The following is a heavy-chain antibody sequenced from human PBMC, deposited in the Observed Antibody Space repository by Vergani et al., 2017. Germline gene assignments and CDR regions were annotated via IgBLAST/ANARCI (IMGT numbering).Heavy chain of an antibody. Sequence: EVQLVESGGGLVQPGGSLRLSCEASGFTFSSYWMSWVRQAPGKGLEWVANIKQDGSEKYYVDSVKGRFTISRDNTRNSVYLQMNGLRAEDTAVFYCAREVWFEELKFYCDYYGMDGWGQGTTVTVSS. J-gene: IGHJ6*02. CDR2: IKQDGSEK. D-gene: IGHD3-10*01. CDR1: GFTFSSYW. CDR3: AREVWFEELKFYCDYYGMDG. V-gene: IGHV3-7*01.